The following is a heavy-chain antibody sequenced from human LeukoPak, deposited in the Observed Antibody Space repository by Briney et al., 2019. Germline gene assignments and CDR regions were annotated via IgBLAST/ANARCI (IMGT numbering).Heavy chain of an antibody. D-gene: IGHD6-19*01. J-gene: IGHJ4*02. Sequence: APVKVSCTASGYTFTGYYMHAVGQAPGQGREWMGWINPNSGGTTYVQRFIGRFTMTSDTSISTANMELSSLGSDDTAVYYCARGGRSSGWYYFDYWGQGTLVTVSS. V-gene: IGHV1-2*02. CDR2: INPNSGGT. CDR1: GYTFTGYY. CDR3: ARGGRSSGWYYFDY.